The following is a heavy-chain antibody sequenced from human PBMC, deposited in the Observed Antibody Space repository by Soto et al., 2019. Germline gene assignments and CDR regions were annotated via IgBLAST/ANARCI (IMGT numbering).Heavy chain of an antibody. Sequence: EVQLLESGGGLVQPGGSLRLSCSVSGFTFSNYSMTWVRQAPGKGLACVSSISGGGGGTHYADSMKGRFTISRDNSKNTLHLEMNRLRVDETAVYYCAKGSQYVALTAYHLFVSWCQGNLVTVSS. D-gene: IGHD3-9*01. CDR1: GFTFSNYS. CDR3: AKGSQYVALTAYHLFVS. CDR2: ISGGGGGT. J-gene: IGHJ4*02. V-gene: IGHV3-23*01.